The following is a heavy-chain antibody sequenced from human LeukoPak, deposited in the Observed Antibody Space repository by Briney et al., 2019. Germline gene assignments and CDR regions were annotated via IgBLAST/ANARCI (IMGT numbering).Heavy chain of an antibody. V-gene: IGHV3-21*01. CDR3: ARDSPNEGILWWSIDY. CDR1: GFSFTFYS. Sequence: GGSLRLSCAASGFSFTFYSMNWVRQAPGKGLEWVSSISSSSSYIYYADSVKGRFTISRDNAKNSLYLQMNSLRAEDTAVYYCARDSPNEGILWWSIDYWGQGTLVTVSS. D-gene: IGHD2-21*01. J-gene: IGHJ4*02. CDR2: ISSSSSYI.